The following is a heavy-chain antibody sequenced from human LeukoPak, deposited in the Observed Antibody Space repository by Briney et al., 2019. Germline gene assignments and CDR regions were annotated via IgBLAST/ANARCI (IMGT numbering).Heavy chain of an antibody. CDR3: ARDGDHFDY. J-gene: IGHJ4*02. CDR1: GFTFSSYA. Sequence: GGSLRLSCAASGFTFSSYAMSWVRQAPGKGLEWVSAISGSGGSTYYADSLKGRFTISRDKSKNTLYLQMNSLRAEDTAVYYCARDGDHFDYWGQGTLVTVSS. V-gene: IGHV3-23*01. CDR2: ISGSGGST. D-gene: IGHD4-17*01.